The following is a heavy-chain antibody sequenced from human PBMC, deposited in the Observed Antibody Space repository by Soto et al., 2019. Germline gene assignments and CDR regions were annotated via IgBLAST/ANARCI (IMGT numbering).Heavy chain of an antibody. Sequence: GGSLRLSCAASGFTFSSYGMHWVRQAPGKGLEWVAVISYDGSNKYYADSVKGRFTISRDNSKNTLYLQMNSLRAEDTAVYYCAKDLGPYDLWSGQDYWGQGTLVTVSS. J-gene: IGHJ4*02. CDR1: GFTFSSYG. D-gene: IGHD3-3*01. CDR2: ISYDGSNK. V-gene: IGHV3-30*18. CDR3: AKDLGPYDLWSGQDY.